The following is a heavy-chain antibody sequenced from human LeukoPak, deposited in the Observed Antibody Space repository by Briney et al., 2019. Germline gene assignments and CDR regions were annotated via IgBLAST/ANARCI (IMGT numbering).Heavy chain of an antibody. CDR3: ARDRFCSSTSCYRLSYWYFDL. Sequence: GGSLRLSCAASGFTFSSYWMSWVRQAPGKGLEWVANIKQDGSEKYYVDSVKGRFTISRDNAKNSLYLQMNSLRAEDTAVYYCARDRFCSSTSCYRLSYWYFDLWGRGTLVTVSS. D-gene: IGHD2-2*01. J-gene: IGHJ2*01. CDR2: IKQDGSEK. CDR1: GFTFSSYW. V-gene: IGHV3-7*03.